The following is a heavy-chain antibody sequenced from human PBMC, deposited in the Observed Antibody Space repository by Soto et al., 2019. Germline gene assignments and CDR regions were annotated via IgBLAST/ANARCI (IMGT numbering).Heavy chain of an antibody. V-gene: IGHV4-30-2*01. D-gene: IGHD4-4*01. J-gene: IGHJ4*02. CDR3: ARGMTTVTTFDY. CDR2: IYHSGST. Sequence: LQLQESGSGLVKPSQTLSLTCAVSGGSISSGGYSCSWIRQPPGKGLEWIGYIYHSGSTYYNPSLKSRVTISVDRSKNLFSLKLSSVTAADTAVYYCARGMTTVTTFDYWGQGTLVTVSS. CDR1: GGSISSGGYS.